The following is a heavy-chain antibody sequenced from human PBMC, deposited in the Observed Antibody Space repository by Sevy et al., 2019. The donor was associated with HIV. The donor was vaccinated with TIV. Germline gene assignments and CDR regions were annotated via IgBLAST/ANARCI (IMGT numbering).Heavy chain of an antibody. CDR1: GGSISSYY. Sequence: SETLSLTCTVSGGSISSYYWSWIRQPPGKGLEWIGYIYYSGSTNYNPSLKSRVTISVDTSKNQFSLKLSSVTAADTAVYYCAREGVYYGSGSPIGWFDPWGQGTLVTVSS. V-gene: IGHV4-59*01. D-gene: IGHD3-10*01. CDR3: AREGVYYGSGSPIGWFDP. J-gene: IGHJ5*02. CDR2: IYYSGST.